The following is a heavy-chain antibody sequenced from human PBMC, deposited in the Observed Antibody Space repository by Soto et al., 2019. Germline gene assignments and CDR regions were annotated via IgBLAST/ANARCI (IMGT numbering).Heavy chain of an antibody. V-gene: IGHV1-69*13. Sequence: ASVKVSCKASGGTFSSYAISWVRQAPGQGLEWMGGIIPIFGTANYAQKFQGRVTITADESTSTAYMELSSLRSEDTAVYYCARARGGYDFWSGYLESDGMDVWGQGTMVTVSS. CDR3: ARARGGYDFWSGYLESDGMDV. CDR2: IIPIFGTA. J-gene: IGHJ6*02. D-gene: IGHD3-3*01. CDR1: GGTFSSYA.